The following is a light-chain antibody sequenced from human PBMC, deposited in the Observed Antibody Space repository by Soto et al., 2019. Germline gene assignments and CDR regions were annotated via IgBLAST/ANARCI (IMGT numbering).Light chain of an antibody. V-gene: IGLV2-14*01. J-gene: IGLJ1*01. CDR2: EVS. CDR1: NSDVGIYDF. Sequence: QSVLTQPASVSGTPGQSITISCTGSNSDVGIYDFDSWYQHHPGRAPKLIVSEVSHRPSGVSSRVSGSKSGNTASLTISGLQSEDEADYYCTSYTSDDVRYVFGTGTKLTVL. CDR3: TSYTSDDVRYV.